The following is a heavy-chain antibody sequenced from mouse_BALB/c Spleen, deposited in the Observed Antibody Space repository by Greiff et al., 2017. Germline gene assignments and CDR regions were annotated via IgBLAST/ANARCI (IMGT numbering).Heavy chain of an antibody. CDR2: ISSGGSYT. CDR1: GFTFSSYA. Sequence: EVNVVESGGGLVKPGGSLKLSCAASGFTFSSYAMSWVRQSPEKRLEWVAEISSGGSYTYYPDTVTGRFTISRDNAKNTLYLEMSSLRSEDTAMYYCAREGLDYDGWFAYWGQGTLVTVSA. J-gene: IGHJ3*01. D-gene: IGHD2-4*01. V-gene: IGHV5-9-4*01. CDR3: AREGLDYDGWFAY.